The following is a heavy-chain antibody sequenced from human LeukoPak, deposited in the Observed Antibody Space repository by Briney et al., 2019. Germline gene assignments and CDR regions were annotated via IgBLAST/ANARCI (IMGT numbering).Heavy chain of an antibody. CDR3: ALTYYYDSSPSS. CDR2: ISAYNANT. D-gene: IGHD3-22*01. CDR1: GGTFSSYA. J-gene: IGHJ4*02. V-gene: IGHV1-18*01. Sequence: ASVKVSCKASGGTFSSYAISWVRQAPGQGLEWMGWISAYNANTNYAQKLQGRVTMTTDTSTSTAYMELRSLRSDDTAVYYCALTYYYDSSPSSWGQGTLVTVSS.